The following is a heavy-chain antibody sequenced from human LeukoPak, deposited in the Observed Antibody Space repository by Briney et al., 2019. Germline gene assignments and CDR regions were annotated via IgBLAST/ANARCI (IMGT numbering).Heavy chain of an antibody. CDR1: GGSISSGSYY. CDR2: IYYSGAT. CDR3: ARHATPGEANDAFDD. D-gene: IGHD1-14*01. Sequence: RSSETLSLTCTVSGGSISSGSYYWGWIRQPPGKGLEWIGTIYYSGATYYNPSLKSRVTISVDTSKNQFSLKLSSVTAADTAVYYCARHATPGEANDAFDDWGQGTMVTVSS. J-gene: IGHJ3*01. V-gene: IGHV4-39*01.